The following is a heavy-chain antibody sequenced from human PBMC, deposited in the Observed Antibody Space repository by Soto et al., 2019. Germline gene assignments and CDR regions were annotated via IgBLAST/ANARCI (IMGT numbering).Heavy chain of an antibody. J-gene: IGHJ4*02. V-gene: IGHV3-7*03. Sequence: EVQLVESGGGLVQPGGSLRLSCAASGFTFSSYWMSWVRQAPGKGLEWVANIKQDGSEKYYVDSVKGRFTISRDNAKNSLYLQMNSLRAEDTAVYYCAKDLVYFDSGTYSTLDYWGQGTLVTVSS. CDR3: AKDLVYFDSGTYSTLDY. D-gene: IGHD3-10*01. CDR1: GFTFSSYW. CDR2: IKQDGSEK.